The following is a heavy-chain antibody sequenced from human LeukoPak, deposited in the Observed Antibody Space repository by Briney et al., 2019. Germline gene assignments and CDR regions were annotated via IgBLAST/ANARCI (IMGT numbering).Heavy chain of an antibody. CDR3: AKGFYYDSSAYFDY. Sequence: GGPLRLSCTVSAYPISHYAMSWVSQAPGKGLKPLYNISGSGGSTYYADSVKGWFTISRDNSKNTLYLQVNSLRADDTAVYYCAKGFYYDSSAYFDYWGQRTLVTVSS. D-gene: IGHD3-22*01. CDR1: AYPISHYA. V-gene: IGHV3-23*01. J-gene: IGHJ4*02. CDR2: ISGSGGST.